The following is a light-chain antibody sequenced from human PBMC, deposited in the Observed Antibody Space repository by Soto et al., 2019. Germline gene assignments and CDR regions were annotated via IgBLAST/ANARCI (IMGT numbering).Light chain of an antibody. CDR1: QSLTSYK. V-gene: IGKV3-20*01. CDR3: LQYDTAPRT. CDR2: GAS. J-gene: IGKJ1*01. Sequence: EIVLMQSPGTLSLSPGERATLSCRASQSLTSYKLAWYQQKPGQSPRLLIYGASSRAPGIPDRFSGSGSGTDFTFTIRRLEPEDYAVYYCLQYDTAPRTFGQGTKVDIK.